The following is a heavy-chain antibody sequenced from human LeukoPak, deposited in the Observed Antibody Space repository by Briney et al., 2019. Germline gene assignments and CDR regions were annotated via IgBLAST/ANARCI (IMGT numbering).Heavy chain of an antibody. CDR1: GDTVSSNSVA. D-gene: IGHD1-26*01. V-gene: IGHV6-1*01. CDR2: TYYRAKWYN. J-gene: IGHJ4*02. CDR3: ARSQWELLDLDY. Sequence: SQTLSLTCAISGDTVSSNSVAWNWIRQSPSRGLEWLGRTYYRAKWYNNYAVSVKSPITINPDTSKNQFSLQLNSVTPEDTAVYYCARSQWELLDLDYWGQGTLVTVSS.